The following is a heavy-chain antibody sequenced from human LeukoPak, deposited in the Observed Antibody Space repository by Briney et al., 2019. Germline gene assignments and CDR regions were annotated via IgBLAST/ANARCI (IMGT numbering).Heavy chain of an antibody. CDR3: ARVEPPNWLDP. D-gene: IGHD5-24*01. CDR2: IYHSGST. Sequence: SETLSLTCAVSGYSLSSGYYWGWIRQPPGKGLEWIGSIYHSGSTYYNPSLKSRVTISVDTSKNQFSLKLSSVTAADTAVYYCARVEPPNWLDPWGQGTLVTVSS. J-gene: IGHJ5*02. V-gene: IGHV4-38-2*01. CDR1: GYSLSSGYY.